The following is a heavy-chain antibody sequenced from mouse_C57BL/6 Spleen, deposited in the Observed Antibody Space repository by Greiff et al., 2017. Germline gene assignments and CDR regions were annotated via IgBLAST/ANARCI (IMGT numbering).Heavy chain of an antibody. J-gene: IGHJ2*01. CDR2: IDPENGDT. CDR1: GFNIKDDY. CDR3: TRDYYGSRDDY. D-gene: IGHD1-1*01. V-gene: IGHV14-4*01. Sequence: VQLQQSGAELVRPGASVKLSCTASGFNIKDDYMHWVKQRPEQGLEWIGWIDPENGDTEYASKFQGKATITADTSSNTAYLQLSSLTSEDTAVYYCTRDYYGSRDDYGGQGTTLTVSS.